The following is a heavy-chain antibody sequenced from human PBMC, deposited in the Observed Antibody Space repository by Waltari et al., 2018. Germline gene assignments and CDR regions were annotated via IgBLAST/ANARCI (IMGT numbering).Heavy chain of an antibody. CDR1: GFTFSNYW. CDR2: INSDGSST. D-gene: IGHD3-16*01. J-gene: IGHJ3*02. V-gene: IGHV3-74*01. CDR3: AREPLWGSGAFDI. Sequence: EVQLVESGGGLVQPGGSLRLSCVASGFTFSNYWMHWVRQVPGKGLVWVSRINSDGSSTSYADSVKGRFIISRDNAKNTLYLQMNNLRAEDTAVYYCAREPLWGSGAFDIWGQGIMVTVTS.